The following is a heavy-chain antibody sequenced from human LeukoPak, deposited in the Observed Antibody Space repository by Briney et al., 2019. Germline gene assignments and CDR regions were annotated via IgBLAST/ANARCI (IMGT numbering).Heavy chain of an antibody. CDR1: GFTFSSYA. D-gene: IGHD3-3*01. V-gene: IGHV3-23*01. CDR3: AKVVQYDFWSGYYTFDY. J-gene: IGHJ4*02. Sequence: GGSLRLSCAAPGFTFSSYAMSWVRQAPGKGLEWVSAISGSGGSTYYADSVKGRFTISRDNSKNTLYLQMNSLRAEDTAVYYCAKVVQYDFWSGYYTFDYWGQGTLVTVSS. CDR2: ISGSGGST.